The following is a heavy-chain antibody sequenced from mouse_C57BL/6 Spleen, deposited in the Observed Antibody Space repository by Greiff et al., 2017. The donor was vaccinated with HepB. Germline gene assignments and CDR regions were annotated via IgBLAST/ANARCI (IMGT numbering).Heavy chain of an antibody. CDR3: ARDYGSSPYYYAMDY. CDR2: INPNNGGT. CDR1: GYTFTDYN. V-gene: IGHV1-22*01. Sequence: VQLKESGPELVKPGASVKMSCKASGYTFTDYNMHWVKQSHGKSLEWIGYINPNNGGTSYNQKFKGKATLTVNKSSSTAYMELRSLTSEDSAVYYCARDYGSSPYYYAMDYWGQGTSVTVSS. D-gene: IGHD1-1*01. J-gene: IGHJ4*01.